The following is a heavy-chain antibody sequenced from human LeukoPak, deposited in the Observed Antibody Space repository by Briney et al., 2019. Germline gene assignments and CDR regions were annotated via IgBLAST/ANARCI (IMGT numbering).Heavy chain of an antibody. CDR3: ARHGYYDFWSGQNWFDP. Sequence: GESLKISCKASGYSFSSFCIAWVRQMPGKDLEWMGIIYPGDSVTRYSPSFQGQVTISADKSITTAYLQWSSLKASDTAIYYCARHGYYDFWSGQNWFDPWGQGTLVTVSS. D-gene: IGHD3-3*01. J-gene: IGHJ5*02. CDR1: GYSFSSFC. CDR2: IYPGDSVT. V-gene: IGHV5-51*01.